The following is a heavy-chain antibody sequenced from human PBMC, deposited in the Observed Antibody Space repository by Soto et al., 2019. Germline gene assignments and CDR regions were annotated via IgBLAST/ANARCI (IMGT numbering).Heavy chain of an antibody. V-gene: IGHV1-69*13. CDR2: IIPIFGTA. CDR3: ASLVSGSHSVGFDY. CDR1: GGTFSSYA. D-gene: IGHD1-26*01. Sequence: SVNVSCKASGGTFSSYAISWVRQAPGQGLEWMGGIIPIFGTANYAQKLQGRVTITADESTSTAYMELSSLRSEDTAVYCCASLVSGSHSVGFDYRGQGTLVTVSS. J-gene: IGHJ4*02.